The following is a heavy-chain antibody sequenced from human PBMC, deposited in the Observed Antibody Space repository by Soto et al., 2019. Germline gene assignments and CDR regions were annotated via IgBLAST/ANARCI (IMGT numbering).Heavy chain of an antibody. D-gene: IGHD4-4*01. Sequence: SEALSLTCTVSGDSISNYYWSWIRQPPGKGLEWIGYFSYRGSTNYNPSLKSRVTISVDTSKNQFSLKLTSVTAADTAVYYCARHRRTTVAKFYFDNWGQGALVTVSS. CDR1: GDSISNYY. CDR3: ARHRRTTVAKFYFDN. J-gene: IGHJ4*02. V-gene: IGHV4-59*08. CDR2: FSYRGST.